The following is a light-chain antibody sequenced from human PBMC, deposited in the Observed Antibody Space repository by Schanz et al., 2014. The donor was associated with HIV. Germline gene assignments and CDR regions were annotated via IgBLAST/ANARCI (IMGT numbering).Light chain of an antibody. CDR3: GTWDDSLNIWV. CDR1: SSNIGSVYD. V-gene: IGLV1-40*01. J-gene: IGLJ3*02. Sequence: QSVLTQPPSVSGAPGQRVTISCTGSSSNIGSVYDVHWYQQLPGTAPKHLIFANSDRPSGVPDRFSGSESGTSASLAISGLQSEDEADYYCGTWDDSLNIWVFGGGIKLTVL. CDR2: ANS.